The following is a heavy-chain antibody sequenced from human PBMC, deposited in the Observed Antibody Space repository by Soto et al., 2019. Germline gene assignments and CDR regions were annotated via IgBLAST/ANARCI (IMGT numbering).Heavy chain of an antibody. CDR2: ISTSSTYI. D-gene: IGHD4-17*01. V-gene: IGHV3-21*01. CDR1: GFTFTTYT. CDR3: ARGDGPYGGKGYFDH. Sequence: EVQLVESGGGLVKPGGSLRLSCAASGFTFTTYTMNWVRQAPGKGLEWVSSISTSSTYIYYADSVKGRFTISRDNAKNSLYLQMNSLRAEDTAVYFCARGDGPYGGKGYFDHWGQGTLVTVSS. J-gene: IGHJ4*02.